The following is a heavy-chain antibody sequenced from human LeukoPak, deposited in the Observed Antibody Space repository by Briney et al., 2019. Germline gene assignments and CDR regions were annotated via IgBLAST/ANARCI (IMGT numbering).Heavy chain of an antibody. D-gene: IGHD3-22*01. Sequence: TLSLTCTVSGGSISSGGYYWSWLRQHPGKGLEWIGYIYYSGSTYYNPSLKSRVTISVDMSKNQFSLKLSSVTAADTAVYYCARVIQDYYDSSGYYWWFDPWGQGTLVTVSS. CDR1: GGSISSGGYY. V-gene: IGHV4-31*03. CDR2: IYYSGST. J-gene: IGHJ5*02. CDR3: ARVIQDYYDSSGYYWWFDP.